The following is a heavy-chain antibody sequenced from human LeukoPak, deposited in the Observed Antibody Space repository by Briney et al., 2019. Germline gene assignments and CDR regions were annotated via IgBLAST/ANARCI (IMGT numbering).Heavy chain of an antibody. Sequence: GGSLRLSCAASGFTFSSYGMHWVRQAPGKGLEWVAVISYDGSDKYYADSVKGRFTISRDNSKNTLYLQMNSLRAEDAAVYYCASTMGDSSGYYPGDYWGQGTLVTVSS. CDR1: GFTFSSYG. V-gene: IGHV3-30*03. CDR3: ASTMGDSSGYYPGDY. J-gene: IGHJ4*02. D-gene: IGHD3-22*01. CDR2: ISYDGSDK.